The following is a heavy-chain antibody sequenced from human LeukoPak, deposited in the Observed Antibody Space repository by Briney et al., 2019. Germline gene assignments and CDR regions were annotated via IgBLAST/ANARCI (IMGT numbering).Heavy chain of an antibody. V-gene: IGHV4-39*07. CDR1: GGSISSGGYY. J-gene: IGHJ2*01. D-gene: IGHD3-10*01. CDR3: ARGGLWFGGLYWYFDL. Sequence: PSETLSLTCTVSGGSISSGGYYWSWIRQPPGKGLEWIGEINHSGSTNYNPSLKSRVTISVDTSKNQFSLKLSSVTAADTAVYYCARGGLWFGGLYWYFDLWGRGTLVTVSS. CDR2: INHSGST.